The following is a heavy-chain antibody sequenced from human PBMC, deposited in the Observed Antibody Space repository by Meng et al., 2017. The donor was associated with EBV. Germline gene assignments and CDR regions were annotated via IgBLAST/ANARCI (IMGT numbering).Heavy chain of an antibody. Sequence: QLQLQESGPGLVKPSXXXXLXXXVSXGSVSSSSYYWGWIRQTPGKGLEWIGSIYYSGTTYYSPSLKSRVTISVDTSKNQFSLKLSSVTAADTAVYYCARHRDRQDYGDYMVFYYFDYWGQGTLVTVSS. V-gene: IGHV4-39*01. CDR1: XGSVSSSSYY. CDR2: IYYSGTT. CDR3: ARHRDRQDYGDYMVFYYFDY. D-gene: IGHD4-17*01. J-gene: IGHJ4*02.